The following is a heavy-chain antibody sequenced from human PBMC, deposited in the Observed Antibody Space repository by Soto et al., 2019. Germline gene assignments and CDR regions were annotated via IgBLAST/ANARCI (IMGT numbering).Heavy chain of an antibody. J-gene: IGHJ4*02. CDR3: AKDRGYINSPFDL. CDR1: GFSFSTVG. D-gene: IGHD6-25*01. CDR2: ISHDGNRQ. V-gene: IGHV3-30*18. Sequence: GGSLRLSCEASGFSFSTVGMHWVRQAPGKGLEWVVLISHDGNRQFYAESVKGRFTVSRDNSRDTVSLEMNGLRPEDTAIYYCAKDRGYINSPFDLWGQGTLVTVSS.